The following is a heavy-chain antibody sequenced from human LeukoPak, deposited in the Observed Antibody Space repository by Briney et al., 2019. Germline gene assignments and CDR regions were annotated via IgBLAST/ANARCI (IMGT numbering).Heavy chain of an antibody. CDR2: IIGSGGST. V-gene: IGHV3-23*01. CDR3: AKVQNNDYGDYSSSYYYYSMAV. J-gene: IGHJ6*03. Sequence: SLTPSCQASAFTLSSISTSWVSQAAGKGLEWVSAIIGSGGSTYYADPVKGRFTISRDNSKNTLYLQMNSLRAEDTAVYYCAKVQNNDYGDYSSSYYYYSMAVWGKGTPVTVSS. CDR1: AFTLSSIS. D-gene: IGHD4-17*01.